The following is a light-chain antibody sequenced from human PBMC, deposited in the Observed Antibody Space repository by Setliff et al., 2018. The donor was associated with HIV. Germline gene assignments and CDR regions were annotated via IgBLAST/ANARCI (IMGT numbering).Light chain of an antibody. Sequence: QSALTQPASVSGSPGQSITISCTGTSSDIGNSNLVSWYQQHPGKAPKLIIYEATQRPSGFSNRFSGSKSGNTASLTISGLQAEDEADYYCCSNTGSNTYVFGTGTKVTVL. CDR2: EAT. V-gene: IGLV2-23*01. CDR1: SSDIGNSNL. CDR3: CSNTGSNTYV. J-gene: IGLJ1*01.